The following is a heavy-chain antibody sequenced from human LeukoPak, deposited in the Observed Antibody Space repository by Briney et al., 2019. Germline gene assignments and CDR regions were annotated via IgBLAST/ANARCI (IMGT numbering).Heavy chain of an antibody. Sequence: PGGSLRLSCAASGFTFSSYAMSWVRQAPGKGLEWVSAVSPDGGTTYYADSVKGRFTISRDNSKNTLYLQMNSLRAEDTAVHYCAKRSPSGIVFFDYWGQGTLVTVSS. CDR1: GFTFSSYA. D-gene: IGHD1-14*01. CDR3: AKRSPSGIVFFDY. CDR2: VSPDGGTT. J-gene: IGHJ4*02. V-gene: IGHV3-23*01.